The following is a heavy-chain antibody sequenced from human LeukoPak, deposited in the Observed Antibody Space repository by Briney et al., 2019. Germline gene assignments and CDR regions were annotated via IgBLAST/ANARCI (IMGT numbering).Heavy chain of an antibody. Sequence: GGSLRLSCAASGFTFSSYAMNWVRQAPGKGLEWVSYISSSGSTIYYADSVKGRFTISRDNAKNSLYLQLNSLRAEDTAVYYCAELGITMIGGVWGKGTTVTISS. J-gene: IGHJ6*04. V-gene: IGHV3-48*03. CDR3: AELGITMIGGV. CDR1: GFTFSSYA. CDR2: ISSSGSTI. D-gene: IGHD3-10*02.